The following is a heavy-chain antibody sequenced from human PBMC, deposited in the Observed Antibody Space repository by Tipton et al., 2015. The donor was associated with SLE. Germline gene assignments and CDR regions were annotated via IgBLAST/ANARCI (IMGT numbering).Heavy chain of an antibody. V-gene: IGHV3-33*01. J-gene: IGHJ3*02. CDR3: AREEGDVDAFDI. Sequence: RSLRLSCAASGFTFSSYGMHWVRQTPGKGLEWVAVIWYDGSNKYYADSVKGRFTISRDNSKNTLYLQMSSLRAEDTAVYYCAREEGDVDAFDIWGQGTMVTVSS. CDR1: GFTFSSYG. CDR2: IWYDGSNK.